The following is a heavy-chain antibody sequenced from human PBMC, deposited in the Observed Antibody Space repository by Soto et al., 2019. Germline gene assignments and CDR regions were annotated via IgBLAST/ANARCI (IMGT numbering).Heavy chain of an antibody. CDR3: ARSYDILTGCWFDP. D-gene: IGHD3-9*01. V-gene: IGHV1-18*01. J-gene: IGHJ5*02. CDR2: ISAYNGNT. Sequence: ASVKISCKASGYTFTSYGINWVRQAPGQGLEWMGWISAYNGNTNYAQKLQGRVTMTTDTSTSTAYMELRSLRSDDTAVYYCARSYDILTGCWFDPWGQGTLVTVSS. CDR1: GYTFTSYG.